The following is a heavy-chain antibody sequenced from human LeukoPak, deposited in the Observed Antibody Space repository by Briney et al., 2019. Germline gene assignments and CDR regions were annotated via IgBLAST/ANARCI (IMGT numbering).Heavy chain of an antibody. D-gene: IGHD6-6*01. V-gene: IGHV3-23*01. J-gene: IGHJ5*02. CDR2: ISGSGGST. CDR1: GFTFSSYA. CDR3: AKGSQIAARRNYNWFDP. Sequence: PGGSLRLSCAASGFTFSSYAMSWVRQAPGKGLEWVSAISGSGGSTYCADSVKGRFTISRDNSKNTLYLQMNSLRAEDTAVYYCAKGSQIAARRNYNWFDPWGQGTLVTVSS.